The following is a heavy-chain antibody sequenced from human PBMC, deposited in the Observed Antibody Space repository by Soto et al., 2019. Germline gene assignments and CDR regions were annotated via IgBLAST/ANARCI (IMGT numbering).Heavy chain of an antibody. CDR3: AKDLGGSGFDAFDI. V-gene: IGHV3-9*01. CDR2: ISWNSGSI. Sequence: GGSLRLSCAASGFTFDDYAMHWVRQAPGKGLEWVSGISWNSGSIGYADSVKGRFTISRDNAKNSLYLQMNSLRAEDTALYYCAKDLGGSGFDAFDIWGQGTMVTVSS. CDR1: GFTFDDYA. J-gene: IGHJ3*02. D-gene: IGHD3-10*01.